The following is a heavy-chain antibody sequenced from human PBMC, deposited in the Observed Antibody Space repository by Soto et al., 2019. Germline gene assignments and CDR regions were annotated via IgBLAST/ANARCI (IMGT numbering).Heavy chain of an antibody. J-gene: IGHJ4*02. V-gene: IGHV4-30-4*01. Sequence: SSETLSLTCTVSGGSISSGDYYWSWIRQPPGKGLEWIGYIYYSGSTYYNPSLKSRVTISVDTSKNQFSLKLSSVTAADTAVYYCARCYSFGDYYFDYWGQGTLVTVSS. CDR2: IYYSGST. CDR3: ARCYSFGDYYFDY. D-gene: IGHD2-21*02. CDR1: GGSISSGDYY.